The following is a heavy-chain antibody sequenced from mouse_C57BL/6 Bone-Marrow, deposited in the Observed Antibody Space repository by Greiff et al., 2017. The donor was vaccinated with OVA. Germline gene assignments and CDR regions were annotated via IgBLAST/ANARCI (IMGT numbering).Heavy chain of an antibody. CDR2: IDPETGGT. J-gene: IGHJ2*01. D-gene: IGHD1-1*01. CDR1: GYTFTDYE. Sequence: QVQLQQSGAELVMPGASVTLSCKASGYTFTDYEMHWVKQTPVHGLEWIGAIDPETGGTAYNQKFKGKAILTADKSSSTAYMELRSLTSEDSAVYYCTREGFYYYGSNFDYWGQGTTLTVSS. CDR3: TREGFYYYGSNFDY. V-gene: IGHV1-15*01.